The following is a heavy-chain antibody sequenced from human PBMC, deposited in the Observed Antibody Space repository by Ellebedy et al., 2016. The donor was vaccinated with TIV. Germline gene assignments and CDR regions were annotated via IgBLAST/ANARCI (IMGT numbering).Heavy chain of an antibody. Sequence: AASVKVSCKASGYTFTGYYMHWARQAPGQGLEWMGWINPNSGGTNYAQKFQGRVTMTRDTSISTAYMELSRLSSDDTAVYYCARLHSASSWFWYYWGQGTLVTVSS. CDR1: GYTFTGYY. CDR2: INPNSGGT. V-gene: IGHV1-2*02. CDR3: ARLHSASSWFWYY. J-gene: IGHJ4*02. D-gene: IGHD6-13*01.